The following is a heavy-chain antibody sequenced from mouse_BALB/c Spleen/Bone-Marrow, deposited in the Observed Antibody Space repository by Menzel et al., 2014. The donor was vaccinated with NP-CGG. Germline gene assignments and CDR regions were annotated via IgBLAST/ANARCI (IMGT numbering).Heavy chain of an antibody. V-gene: IGHV2-6-7*01. CDR3: AREGYGSWPMGY. Sequence: VKLVESGPGLVAPSQSLSITCTVSGFSLRGHGVNWVRQPPGKGLEWLGKIWGDGNTDYNSVLKSRLSISKDNSKSQVFLKMNSLQTDDTGRYYCAREGYGSWPMGYWGQGTSVTVSS. CDR1: GFSLRGHG. D-gene: IGHD2-10*02. J-gene: IGHJ4*01. CDR2: IWGDGNT.